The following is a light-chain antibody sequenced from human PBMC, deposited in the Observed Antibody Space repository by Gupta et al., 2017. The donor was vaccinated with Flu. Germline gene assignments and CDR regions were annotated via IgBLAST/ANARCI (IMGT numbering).Light chain of an antibody. Sequence: QSVLTQPPSVSGAPGQRVTIPCTGSSSNIGAGYDVHWYQQLPGTAPKLLIYGNSNRPSGVPDRFSGSKSGTSASLAITGLQAEEGADYYCQSYDSSLSGYWVFGGGTKLTVL. V-gene: IGLV1-40*01. CDR1: SSNIGAGYD. J-gene: IGLJ3*02. CDR3: QSYDSSLSGYWV. CDR2: GNS.